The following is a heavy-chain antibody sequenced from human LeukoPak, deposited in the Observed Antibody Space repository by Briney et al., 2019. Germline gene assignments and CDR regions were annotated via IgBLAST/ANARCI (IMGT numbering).Heavy chain of an antibody. J-gene: IGHJ4*02. CDR1: GFTFSSYA. Sequence: GGSLRLSCAASGFTFSSYAMHWVRQAPGKGLEWVAVISYDGSNKYYADSVKGRFTISRDNSKNTLYLQMNSLRAEDTAVYYCARDPSYYDILTGSSSWYYFDYWGQGTLVTVSS. CDR2: ISYDGSNK. V-gene: IGHV3-30*04. CDR3: ARDPSYYDILTGSSSWYYFDY. D-gene: IGHD3-9*01.